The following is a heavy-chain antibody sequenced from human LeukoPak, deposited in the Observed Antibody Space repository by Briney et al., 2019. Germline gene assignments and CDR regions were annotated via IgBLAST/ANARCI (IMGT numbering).Heavy chain of an antibody. D-gene: IGHD3-16*01. CDR3: AKDWTPHNRVYDCLDA. CDR2: IGPGVDL. V-gene: IGHV3-23*01. CDR1: GIAFGVHA. Sequence: QRGGSLRLLCVCSGIAFGVHAMGWVRQAPGKGPEWGATIGPGVDLLYAESVKGRFTIPRDDPRNTVWLQMNSLRAEDTALYYCAKDWTPHNRVYDCLDAWGQGTKVTVSS. J-gene: IGHJ5*02.